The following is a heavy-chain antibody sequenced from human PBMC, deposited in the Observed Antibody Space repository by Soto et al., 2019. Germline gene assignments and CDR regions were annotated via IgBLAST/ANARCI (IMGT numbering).Heavy chain of an antibody. V-gene: IGHV1-69*02. CDR1: GGTFSNYT. J-gene: IGHJ4*02. CDR2: LIPILGLA. CDR3: ARFKLGEDY. D-gene: IGHD3-16*01. Sequence: QVQLVQSGAEVKKPGSSVTVSCKASGGTFSNYTITWVRQAPGQGLEWMGRLIPILGLANYAQKSRGRGTITADKSTTTAYMELRSLRSEDTAMYYCARFKLGEDYWGQGTLVTVSS.